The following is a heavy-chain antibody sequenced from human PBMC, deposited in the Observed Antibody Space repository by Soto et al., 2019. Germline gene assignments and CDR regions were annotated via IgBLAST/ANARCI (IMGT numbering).Heavy chain of an antibody. V-gene: IGHV5-10-1*01. D-gene: IGHD6-19*01. CDR3: ARQLGEQWLDFEY. CDR1: GYTFAHYW. CDR2: IDPSDSYT. J-gene: IGHJ4*02. Sequence: ESLTVSCQGFGYTFAHYWINWVRQMPGKGLEWMGRIDPSDSYTDHSPSFQGHVTISADKSINTAFLEWSSLKASDTAMYYCARQLGEQWLDFEYWGQGTLVTVSS.